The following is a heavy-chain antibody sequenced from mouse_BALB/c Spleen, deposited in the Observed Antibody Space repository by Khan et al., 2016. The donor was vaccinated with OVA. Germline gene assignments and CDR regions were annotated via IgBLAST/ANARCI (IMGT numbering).Heavy chain of an antibody. J-gene: IGHJ2*01. CDR3: VRTARIKY. D-gene: IGHD1-2*01. CDR2: ISYSGST. CDR1: GYSITSGYG. Sequence: VQLKESGPGLVKPSQSLSLTCTVTGYSITSGYGWNWIRQFPGNKLEWMGYISYSGSTNYNPSLKSRISIPRDPSKNQFFLQLNSVTTEDTSAYYCVRTARIKYWGEGTTLTVSS. V-gene: IGHV3-2*02.